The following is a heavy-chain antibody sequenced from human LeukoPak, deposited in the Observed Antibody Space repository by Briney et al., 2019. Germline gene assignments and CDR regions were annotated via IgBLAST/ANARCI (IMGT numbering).Heavy chain of an antibody. D-gene: IGHD4-17*01. CDR2: ISSSGSTI. CDR1: GFTFRDYY. Sequence: GGSLRLSCGASGFTFRDYYMSWIRQAPGKGLEWGSYISSSGSTIYYADSVKGRFTISRHNSKNTLYLQMNSLRAEDTAVYYCAKGRTTVTTYYFDYWGQGTLVTVSS. CDR3: AKGRTTVTTYYFDY. V-gene: IGHV3-11*04. J-gene: IGHJ4*02.